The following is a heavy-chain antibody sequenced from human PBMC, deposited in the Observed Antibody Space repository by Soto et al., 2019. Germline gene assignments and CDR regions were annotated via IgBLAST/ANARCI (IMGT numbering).Heavy chain of an antibody. J-gene: IGHJ4*02. V-gene: IGHV1-2*04. D-gene: IGHD1-26*01. Sequence: QVXLVXSGAXVXKXXXXVXVXCKASGYTFTGYYMHWVRQAPGQGLEWMGWINPNSGGTNYAQKFQGWVTMTRDTSISTAYMELSRLRSDDTAVYYCARDMGKDHFDYWGQGTLVTVSS. CDR2: INPNSGGT. CDR1: GYTFTGYY. CDR3: ARDMGKDHFDY.